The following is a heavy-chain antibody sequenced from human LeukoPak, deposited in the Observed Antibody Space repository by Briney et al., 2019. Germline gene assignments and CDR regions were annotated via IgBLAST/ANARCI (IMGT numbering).Heavy chain of an antibody. V-gene: IGHV3-74*01. CDR3: ARILSKDYFDS. CDR2: INSDGSST. CDR1: GFTFSSYW. Sequence: GGSLRLSCAASGFTFSSYWMHWVRQAPGKGLVWASRINSDGSSTKYADSVKGRFTISRDNAKNTLYLQMNSLRVEDTAVYYCARILSKDYFDSWGQGALVTVSS. D-gene: IGHD2-15*01. J-gene: IGHJ4*02.